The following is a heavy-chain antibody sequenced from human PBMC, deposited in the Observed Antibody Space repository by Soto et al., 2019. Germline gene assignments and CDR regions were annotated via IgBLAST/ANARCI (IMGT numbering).Heavy chain of an antibody. J-gene: IGHJ6*02. CDR2: IIPIFGTA. Sequence: ASVKVSCKASGGTFSSYAISWVRQAPGQGLEWMGGIIPIFGTANYAQKFQGRVTITADESTSTAYMELSSLRSEDTAVYYCASSYYGSGSSTYYFYYYGMDVWGQGTTVTVSS. D-gene: IGHD3-10*01. V-gene: IGHV1-69*13. CDR3: ASSYYGSGSSTYYFYYYGMDV. CDR1: GGTFSSYA.